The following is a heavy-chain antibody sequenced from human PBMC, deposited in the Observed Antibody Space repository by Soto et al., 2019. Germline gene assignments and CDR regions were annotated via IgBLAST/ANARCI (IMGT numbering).Heavy chain of an antibody. D-gene: IGHD3-10*01. J-gene: IGHJ4*02. CDR3: ARDPSYYGSGSYYPFDY. CDR1: GFRFVTFG. V-gene: IGHV3-21*01. Sequence: GGSLRAPCGGFGFRFVTFGVNSVRQAPGRELEGISAISGTSDYRYYADSVKGRFTISRDNDKNSLFLQMNSLRVEDTAVYHCARDPSYYGSGSYYPFDYWGQGTLVTVSS. CDR2: ISGTSDYR.